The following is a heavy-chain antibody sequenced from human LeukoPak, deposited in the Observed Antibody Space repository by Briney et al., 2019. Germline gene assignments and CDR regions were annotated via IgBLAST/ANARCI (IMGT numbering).Heavy chain of an antibody. J-gene: IGHJ4*02. D-gene: IGHD6-19*01. Sequence: SETLSLTCAVYGGSSSGYYWSWIRQPPGKGLEWIGEINHSGSTNYNPSLKSRVTISVDTSKNQFSLKLSSVTAADTAVYYCARGSGWRRNFDYWGQGTLVTVSS. CDR2: INHSGST. V-gene: IGHV4-34*01. CDR1: GGSSSGYY. CDR3: ARGSGWRRNFDY.